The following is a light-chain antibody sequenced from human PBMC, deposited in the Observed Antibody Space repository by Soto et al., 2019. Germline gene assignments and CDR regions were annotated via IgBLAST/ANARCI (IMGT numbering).Light chain of an antibody. J-gene: IGLJ3*02. CDR3: NSYTPSGAIV. CDR1: SSDIGGYNF. V-gene: IGLV2-14*03. Sequence: QSVLTQPASVSGSPGQSITISCTGTSSDIGGYNFVSWYQQHPGNAPNLIIYDVASRPSGVSDRFSGSKSGNAASLTISGLQAEDEALYYFNSYTPSGAIVFGGGTKLTVL. CDR2: DVA.